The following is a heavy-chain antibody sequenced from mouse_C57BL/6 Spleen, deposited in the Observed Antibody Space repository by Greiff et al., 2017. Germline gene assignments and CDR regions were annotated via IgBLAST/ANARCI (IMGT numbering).Heavy chain of an antibody. CDR3: ASGGGNYYWYFDV. V-gene: IGHV3-8*01. J-gene: IGHJ1*03. D-gene: IGHD2-1*01. CDR2: ISYSGST. CDR1: GYSIPSDY. Sequence: EVQLQQSGPGLAKPSQTLSLTCSVTGYSIPSDYWNWIRKFPGNKLEYMGYISYSGSTYYNPSLKSRISITRDTSKNQYYLQLNSVTTEDTATYYCASGGGNYYWYFDVWGTGTTVTVSS.